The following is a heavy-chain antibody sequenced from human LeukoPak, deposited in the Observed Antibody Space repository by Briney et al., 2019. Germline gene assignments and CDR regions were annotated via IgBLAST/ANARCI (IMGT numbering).Heavy chain of an antibody. Sequence: GASVKVSCKASGYTFTSYDINWVRQATGQGLEWMGWMNPNSGNTGYAQKFQGRVTITRNTSISTAYMELRSLRSDDTAVYYCARDPLVYFDYWGQGTLVTVSS. CDR2: MNPNSGNT. D-gene: IGHD6-6*01. CDR3: ARDPLVYFDY. V-gene: IGHV1-8*03. J-gene: IGHJ4*02. CDR1: GYTFTSYD.